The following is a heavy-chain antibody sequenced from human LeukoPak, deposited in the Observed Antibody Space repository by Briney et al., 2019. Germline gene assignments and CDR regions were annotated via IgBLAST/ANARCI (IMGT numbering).Heavy chain of an antibody. V-gene: IGHV3-30*18. Sequence: GRSLRLSCAASGFTFSSYGMHWVRQAPGKGLEWVAVISYDGSNKYYADSVKGRFTISRDNSKNTLYLQMNSLRAEDTAVYYCAKALVVVAATLNYYYYGMDVWGQGTTVTVSS. J-gene: IGHJ6*02. D-gene: IGHD2-15*01. CDR2: ISYDGSNK. CDR1: GFTFSSYG. CDR3: AKALVVVAATLNYYYYGMDV.